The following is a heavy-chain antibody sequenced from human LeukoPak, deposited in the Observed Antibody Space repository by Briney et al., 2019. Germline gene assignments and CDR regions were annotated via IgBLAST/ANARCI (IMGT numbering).Heavy chain of an antibody. D-gene: IGHD6-13*01. Sequence: SETLSLTCTVSGGSISSYYWSWIRQPAGTALEWIGRIYTSGTITYNPSLKSRVTMSVDTSKNQFSLKLSSVTAADTAVYYCARDKRGYSSSWGYAFDIWGQGTMVTVSS. CDR3: ARDKRGYSSSWGYAFDI. J-gene: IGHJ3*02. CDR2: IYTSGTI. V-gene: IGHV4-4*07. CDR1: GGSISSYY.